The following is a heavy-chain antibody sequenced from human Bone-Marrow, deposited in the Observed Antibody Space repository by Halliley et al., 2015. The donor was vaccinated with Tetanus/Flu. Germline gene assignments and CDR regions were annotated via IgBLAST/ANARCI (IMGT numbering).Heavy chain of an antibody. J-gene: IGHJ5*02. CDR3: ARSGAGNCDRWLPP. V-gene: IGHV4-59*01. D-gene: IGHD3-10*01. Sequence: TLSLTCTVSGGSISPYYCSWIRQPPGKGLEWIGYIFYSCNTNYNSSLKSRITISVYTSKNQFSLGLSSVTPAETAVYDCARSGAGNCDRWLPPWGPGTLVTVPS. CDR1: GGSISPYY. CDR2: IFYSCNT.